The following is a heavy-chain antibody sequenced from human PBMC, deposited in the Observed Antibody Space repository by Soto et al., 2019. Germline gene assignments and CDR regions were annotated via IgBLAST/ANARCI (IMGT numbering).Heavy chain of an antibody. D-gene: IGHD1-1*01. V-gene: IGHV1-18*01. CDR3: ARGRYGDY. Sequence: QVHLVQSGAEGRKLGASVKFSCKGPGYGFTTYGIPWVRQAPGQGLEWMAWISAHNGNPNYAQKLKGRVTVTRDTSTSTAYMELRSLRSDDTAVYYCARGRYGDYWGQGALVTVSS. CDR2: ISAHNGNP. CDR1: GYGFTTYG. J-gene: IGHJ4*02.